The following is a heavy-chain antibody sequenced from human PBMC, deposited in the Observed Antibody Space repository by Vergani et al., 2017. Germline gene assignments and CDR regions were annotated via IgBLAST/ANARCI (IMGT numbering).Heavy chain of an antibody. J-gene: IGHJ4*02. Sequence: QVQLQELGPGLVKPSQTLSLTCTVSGASMSSVGYYWTWIRQSAGKRLEWIGDILGSGTDNYNPSFQGRVSMSVATSKNQFSLTLSSVNATDTAVYYCARGSRAASYSGPDSWGQGTRVTVSS. CDR3: ARGSRAASYSGPDS. CDR2: ILGSGTD. V-gene: IGHV4-61*02. D-gene: IGHD6-6*01. CDR1: GASMSSVGYY.